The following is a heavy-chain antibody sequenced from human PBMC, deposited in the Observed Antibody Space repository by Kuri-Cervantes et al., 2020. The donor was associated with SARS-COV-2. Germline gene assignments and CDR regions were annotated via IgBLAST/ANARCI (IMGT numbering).Heavy chain of an antibody. CDR2: ISGSGGST. Sequence: GGSLRLSCAASGFTFSSYAMSWVRQAPGKGLEWVSAISGSGGSTYYADSVKGRFTISRDNSKNTLYLQMNNLRAEDTAVYYCAKEAQPPYYYRSSGYYSDYWGRGTLVTVSS. D-gene: IGHD3-22*01. V-gene: IGHV3-23*01. J-gene: IGHJ4*02. CDR3: AKEAQPPYYYRSSGYYSDY. CDR1: GFTFSSYA.